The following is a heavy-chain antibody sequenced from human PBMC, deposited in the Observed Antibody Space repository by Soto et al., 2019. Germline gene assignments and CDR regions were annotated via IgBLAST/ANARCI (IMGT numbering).Heavy chain of an antibody. CDR3: ASVVVPAAPFDY. CDR2: IYYTGST. Sequence: SETPSLTCTVSGGSISRYYWSWIRQPPGKGLEWIGYIYYTGSTNYNPSLKSRVTISVDTSKNQFSLKLSSVTAADTAVYYCASVVVPAAPFDYWGQGTLVTVSS. J-gene: IGHJ4*02. D-gene: IGHD2-2*01. V-gene: IGHV4-59*01. CDR1: GGSISRYY.